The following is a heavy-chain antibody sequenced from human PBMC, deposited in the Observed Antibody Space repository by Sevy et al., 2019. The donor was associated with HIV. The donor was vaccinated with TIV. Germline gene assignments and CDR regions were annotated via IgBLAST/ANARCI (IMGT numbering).Heavy chain of an antibody. CDR3: ARDKLLPVMVSMVRGALSYYFDY. Sequence: GGSLRLSCAASGFIFSDYGMHWVRQAPGKGLEWVAVVWYDGSYKYYTDSVKGRFTISRDNSNNMVFLQMNRLRAEDTAVYYCARDKLLPVMVSMVRGALSYYFDYWGQGTLVTVSS. J-gene: IGHJ4*02. CDR1: GFIFSDYG. V-gene: IGHV3-33*01. CDR2: VWYDGSYK. D-gene: IGHD3-10*01.